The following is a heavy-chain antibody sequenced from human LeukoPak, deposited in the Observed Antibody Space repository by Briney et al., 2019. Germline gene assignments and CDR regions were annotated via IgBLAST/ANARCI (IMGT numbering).Heavy chain of an antibody. Sequence: PSGTLSLTCAVSGGSISSSNWWSWVRQPPGKGLEWIGEIYHSGSTNYNPSLKSRVTISVDKSKNQFSLKLSSVTAADTAVYYCARMTTVPRMAYYYYGMDVWGQGTTVTVSS. D-gene: IGHD4-17*01. J-gene: IGHJ6*02. CDR3: ARMTTVPRMAYYYYGMDV. CDR2: IYHSGST. V-gene: IGHV4-4*02. CDR1: GGSISSSNW.